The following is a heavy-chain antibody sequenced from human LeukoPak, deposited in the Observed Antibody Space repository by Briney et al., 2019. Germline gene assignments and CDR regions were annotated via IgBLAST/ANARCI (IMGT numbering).Heavy chain of an antibody. Sequence: SETLSLTCTVSGGSISSSSYYWGGIRQPPGKGLEWFGSIYYSGSTYYNPSLKSRVTISVDTSKNQFSLKLSSVTAADTAVYYCARLGVAAGLDYWGQGTLVTVSS. CDR2: IYYSGST. V-gene: IGHV4-39*01. J-gene: IGHJ4*02. CDR1: GGSISSSSYY. D-gene: IGHD2-15*01. CDR3: ARLGVAAGLDY.